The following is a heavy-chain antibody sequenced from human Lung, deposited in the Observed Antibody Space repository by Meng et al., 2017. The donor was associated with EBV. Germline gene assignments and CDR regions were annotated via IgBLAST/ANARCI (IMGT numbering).Heavy chain of an antibody. D-gene: IGHD5-18*01. CDR2: IYYSGST. Sequence: QVRLQESGPGLVKPYQTLSLTCNVSGGSISSGGHYWSWIRQHPGKSLEWIGYIYYSGSTYYNPSLKSLVSISVDTSNNQFSLKLSSVTAADTAVYYCARAVDTGYFDYWGQGTLVTVSS. J-gene: IGHJ4*02. CDR3: ARAVDTGYFDY. V-gene: IGHV4-31*01. CDR1: GGSISSGGHY.